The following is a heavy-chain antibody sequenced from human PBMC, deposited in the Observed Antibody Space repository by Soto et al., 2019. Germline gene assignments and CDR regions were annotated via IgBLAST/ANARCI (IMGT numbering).Heavy chain of an antibody. J-gene: IGHJ4*02. CDR1: GFTFSSHS. CDR2: ISGSGATK. V-gene: IGHV3-48*02. Sequence: EVQLVESGGGLIQPGGSLRLSCAASGFTFSSHSINWVRQAPGKGLEWVSYISGSGATKYYADSVKGRFTISRDNARNSLYLQMSSLSDEDTAVYYCARAIRGFSYVFDYCGQVTLVTVSS. CDR3: ARAIRGFSYVFDY. D-gene: IGHD5-18*01.